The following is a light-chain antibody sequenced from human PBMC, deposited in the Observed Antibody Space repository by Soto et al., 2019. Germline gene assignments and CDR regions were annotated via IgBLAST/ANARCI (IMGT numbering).Light chain of an antibody. CDR2: WAS. Sequence: DIVMTQSPDSLAVSLGERATINCKSSQSGLYSSNNKNYLAWYQQKPGQPPKLLIYWASTRESGVPDRFSGSGSGTDFTLTISSLQAEDVAVYYCQQYYSTPYTFGQGTKVEI. J-gene: IGKJ2*01. CDR1: QSGLYSSNNKNY. V-gene: IGKV4-1*01. CDR3: QQYYSTPYT.